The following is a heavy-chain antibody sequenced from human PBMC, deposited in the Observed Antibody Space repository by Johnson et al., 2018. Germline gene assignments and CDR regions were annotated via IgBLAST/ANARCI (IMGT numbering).Heavy chain of an antibody. J-gene: IGHJ6*03. V-gene: IGHV3-23*04. CDR3: AKDGLGSMIVVILYDYYYMDV. CDR1: GFTFSGYG. Sequence: EVQLVESGGGLVQPGGSLRLSCAASGFTFSGYGMTYVRQAPGKGLEWVSSISGSSGGTNYAGSVKGRFTISRDNSKNTLYLQMNSLRAEDTAGYYCAKDGLGSMIVVILYDYYYMDVWGKGTTVTVSS. CDR2: ISGSSGGT. D-gene: IGHD3-22*01.